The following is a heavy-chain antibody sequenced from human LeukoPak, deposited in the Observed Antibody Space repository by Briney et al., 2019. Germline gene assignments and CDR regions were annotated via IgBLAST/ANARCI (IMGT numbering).Heavy chain of an antibody. V-gene: IGHV4-39*02. Sequence: SETLSLTCTVSGGSITRSSFFWGWIRQPPGKGLEWIGSIYHTGSTYYNPPLKSRVTISVDTSKNQFSLRLTSVTASDTAVYYCAREIIAVAGTDIEYWGQGILVTVSS. J-gene: IGHJ4*02. CDR1: GGSITRSSFF. D-gene: IGHD6-19*01. CDR2: IYHTGST. CDR3: AREIIAVAGTDIEY.